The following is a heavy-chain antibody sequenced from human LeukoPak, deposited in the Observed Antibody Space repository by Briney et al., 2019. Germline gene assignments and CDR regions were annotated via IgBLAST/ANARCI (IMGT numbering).Heavy chain of an antibody. CDR1: GYTLTGYY. D-gene: IGHD1-26*01. CDR3: ARDGGKVEATGPFDF. Sequence: GASVKVSCKASGYTLTGYYMHWVRHTPGQGLEWMGWIKTNSGGANYAQKFQGRVTMTRDTSINTDYMELSRLRSDYTAVYYCARDGGKVEATGPFDFWGQGTLVNVPS. CDR2: IKTNSGGA. J-gene: IGHJ4*02. V-gene: IGHV1-2*02.